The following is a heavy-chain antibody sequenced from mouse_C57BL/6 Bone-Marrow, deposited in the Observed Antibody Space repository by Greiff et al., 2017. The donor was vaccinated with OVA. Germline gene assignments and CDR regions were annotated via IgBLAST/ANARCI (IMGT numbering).Heavy chain of an antibody. J-gene: IGHJ1*03. Sequence: QVHVKQSGAELARPGASVKLSCKASGYTFTSYGISWVKQRTGQGLEWIGEIYPRSGNTYYNEKFKGKATLTADKSSSTAYMELRSLTSEDSAVYFCARDYGSSPPDVWGTGTTVTVSS. V-gene: IGHV1-81*01. CDR2: IYPRSGNT. CDR1: GYTFTSYG. CDR3: ARDYGSSPPDV. D-gene: IGHD1-1*01.